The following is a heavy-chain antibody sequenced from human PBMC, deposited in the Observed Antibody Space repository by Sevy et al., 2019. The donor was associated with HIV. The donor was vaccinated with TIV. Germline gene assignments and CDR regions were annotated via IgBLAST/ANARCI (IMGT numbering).Heavy chain of an antibody. D-gene: IGHD2-15*01. CDR3: ARGGAIYCSGGSCYDFDY. V-gene: IGHV3-7*03. J-gene: IGHJ4*02. Sequence: GGSLRLSCAASGFTFSSYWMSWVRQAPGKGLEWVANIKQDGSEKYYVDSGKGRFTISRDKAKNSLYLQMNSLRAEDTAVYYCARGGAIYCSGGSCYDFDYWGQGTLVTVSS. CDR1: GFTFSSYW. CDR2: IKQDGSEK.